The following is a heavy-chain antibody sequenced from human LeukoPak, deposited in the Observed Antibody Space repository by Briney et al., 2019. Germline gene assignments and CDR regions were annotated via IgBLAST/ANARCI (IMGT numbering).Heavy chain of an antibody. CDR1: GYTFTGHF. J-gene: IGHJ4*02. V-gene: IGHV1-2*02. CDR3: AREYSRYSGTYYDY. CDR2: SNPNSGDT. Sequence: AAVKVSCKTSGYTFTGHFIHWVRQAPGQGLEWMGWSNPNSGDTNYAQKFQGRVTMTRDTSISTAYMELSRVTSDDTAVYYCAREYSRYSGTYYDYWGQGTLVTVSS. D-gene: IGHD5-12*01.